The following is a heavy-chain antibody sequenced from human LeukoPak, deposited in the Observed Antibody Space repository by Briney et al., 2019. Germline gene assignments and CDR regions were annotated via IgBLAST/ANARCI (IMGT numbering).Heavy chain of an antibody. CDR2: IGGSGGST. Sequence: GGSLRLSCAASGFTFSSYAMSWVRQAPGKGLEWVSAIGGSGGSTYYADSVKGRFTISRDNSKNTLYLQMNSLRAEDTAAYYCAKFGGYSSSWYSVGGFEYWGQGTLVTVSS. CDR3: AKFGGYSSSWYSVGGFEY. V-gene: IGHV3-23*01. D-gene: IGHD6-13*01. J-gene: IGHJ4*02. CDR1: GFTFSSYA.